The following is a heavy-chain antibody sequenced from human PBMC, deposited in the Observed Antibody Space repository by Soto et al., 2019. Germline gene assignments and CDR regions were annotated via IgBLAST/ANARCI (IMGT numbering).Heavy chain of an antibody. CDR1: GFTFRSYG. Sequence: GGSLRLSCAASGFTFRSYGMHWVRQAPGKGLEWVAFISYDGSNEYYGDSVKGRFTISRDKSKNTLYLQMNSLRAEDTAVYYCAKNRFANSPYYYYYYAMDVWGQGTTVTVSS. D-gene: IGHD3-10*01. CDR2: ISYDGSNE. V-gene: IGHV3-30*18. J-gene: IGHJ6*02. CDR3: AKNRFANSPYYYYYYAMDV.